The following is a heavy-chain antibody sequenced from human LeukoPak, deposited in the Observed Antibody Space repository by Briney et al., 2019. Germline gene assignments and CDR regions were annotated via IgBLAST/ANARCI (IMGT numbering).Heavy chain of an antibody. CDR1: GFTFSDSY. CDR3: AELGITMIGGV. J-gene: IGHJ6*04. CDR2: ISSSGSTI. Sequence: GGSLRLSCAASGFTFSDSYMSWLRQAPGKGLEWVSYISSSGSTIYYADSLRGRFTISRDNAKNSLYLQMNSLRAEDTAVYYCAELGITMIGGVWGKGTTVTISS. D-gene: IGHD3-10*02. V-gene: IGHV3-11*04.